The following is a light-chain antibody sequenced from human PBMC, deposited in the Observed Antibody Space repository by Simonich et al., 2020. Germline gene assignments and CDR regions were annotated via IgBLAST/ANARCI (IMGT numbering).Light chain of an antibody. CDR2: EVS. Sequence: DIVMTQTPLSLSVTPGQPASLSCKSSPSLLHSDGKTYLYWYLQKPGQAPQLLIYEVSNRISGVPDRFSGSGSGTDFTLKISRVEAEDVGVYYCMQSIQLPHTFGQGTKLEIK. CDR3: MQSIQLPHT. J-gene: IGKJ2*01. V-gene: IGKV2D-29*01. CDR1: PSLLHSDGKTY.